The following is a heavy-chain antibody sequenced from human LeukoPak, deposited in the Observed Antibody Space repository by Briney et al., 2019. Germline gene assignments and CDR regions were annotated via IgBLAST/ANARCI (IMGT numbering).Heavy chain of an antibody. CDR1: GYTFTSYD. Sequence: ASVKVSCKASGYTFTSYDINWVRQATGQGLEWMGWMNPNSGNTSYAQKFQGRVTMTRNTSISTAYMELSSLRSEDTAVYYCATLHPGKGNWFDPWGQGTLVTVSS. J-gene: IGHJ5*02. V-gene: IGHV1-8*01. CDR3: ATLHPGKGNWFDP. CDR2: MNPNSGNT.